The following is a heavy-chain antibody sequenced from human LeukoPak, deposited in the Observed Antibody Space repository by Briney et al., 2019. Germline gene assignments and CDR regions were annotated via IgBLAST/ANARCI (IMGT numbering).Heavy chain of an antibody. V-gene: IGHV1-18*01. J-gene: IGHJ4*02. Sequence: ASVKVSCKASGYTFSNYGVSWVRQAPGQGLEWMGGISAYNGNTDYAQKLQGRVTMTTDTSTSTAYMELTSLRSDDTAVYYCARVLAYCSSTSCHDYWGQGTLVTVSS. CDR1: GYTFSNYG. D-gene: IGHD2-2*01. CDR2: ISAYNGNT. CDR3: ARVLAYCSSTSCHDY.